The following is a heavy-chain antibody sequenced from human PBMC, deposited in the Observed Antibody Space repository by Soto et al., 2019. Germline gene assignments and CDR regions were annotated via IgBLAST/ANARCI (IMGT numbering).Heavy chain of an antibody. Sequence: ASVKVSCKASGYILSSYNMHWVRQAPGQGLEWMGRISAYSGITNYAQKLQGRVTMTTDTSTSTAYMELRSLRSDDTAVYYCARVQVYCSSTSCHDYWGQGTLVTAPQ. J-gene: IGHJ4*02. V-gene: IGHV1-18*01. CDR3: ARVQVYCSSTSCHDY. CDR1: GYILSSYN. CDR2: ISAYSGIT. D-gene: IGHD2-2*01.